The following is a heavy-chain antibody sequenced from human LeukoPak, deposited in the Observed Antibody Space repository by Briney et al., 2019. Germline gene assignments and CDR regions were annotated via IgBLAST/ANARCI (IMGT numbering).Heavy chain of an antibody. CDR1: GVSFNDYY. J-gene: IGHJ4*02. Sequence: SETLSLTCAVPGVSFNDYYWSWVRQTPGKGLEWIGEINHSGYTNDSPSLKSRVTLSIDTSRKQFSLNLRSVTVADTGIYYCTRVTSGHDYWGQGTLVTVSS. CDR3: TRVTSGHDY. D-gene: IGHD3-10*01. CDR2: INHSGYT. V-gene: IGHV4-34*01.